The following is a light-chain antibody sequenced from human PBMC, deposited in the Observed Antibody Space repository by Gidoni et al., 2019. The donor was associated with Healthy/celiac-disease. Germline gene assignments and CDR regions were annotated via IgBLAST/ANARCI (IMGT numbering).Light chain of an antibody. V-gene: IGKV1-39*01. J-gene: IGKJ3*01. CDR3: QQSYST. CDR1: QSSSSY. CDR2: AAS. Sequence: IQMTQSPSSLSASVGDRVTITCRASQSSSSYLNWYQQKPGKAPKLLIYAASSLQSGVPSRFSGSGSGTDFTLTISSLQPENFATYYCQQSYSTFGPGTKVDIK.